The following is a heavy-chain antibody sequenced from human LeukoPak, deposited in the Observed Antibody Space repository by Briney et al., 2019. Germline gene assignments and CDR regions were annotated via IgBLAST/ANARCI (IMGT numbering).Heavy chain of an antibody. Sequence: GGSLRLSCAASGFTFNSYALHWVRQAPGKGLEWVAVISYDGSNKYYADSVKGRFTISRDNAKNSLYLQMSSLRAEDTTVYYCARFQRRILTGYSTFEPFDYWGQGTLVTVSS. D-gene: IGHD3-9*01. CDR3: ARFQRRILTGYSTFEPFDY. J-gene: IGHJ4*02. CDR1: GFTFNSYA. CDR2: ISYDGSNK. V-gene: IGHV3-30-3*01.